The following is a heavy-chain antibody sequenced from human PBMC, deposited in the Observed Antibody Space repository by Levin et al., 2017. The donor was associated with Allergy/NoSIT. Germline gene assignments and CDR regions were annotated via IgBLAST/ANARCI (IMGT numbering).Heavy chain of an antibody. CDR2: IHSDTTIT. CDR1: GFTFSPYY. Sequence: GSVKVSCAASGFTFSPYYMHWVRQAPGKGLAWVSNIHSDTTITNYADSVKGRFTISRDNAKNTLYLQMNSLRAEDTAVYYCVRGGCSSTSCLDYWGQGTLVTVSS. CDR3: VRGGCSSTSCLDY. J-gene: IGHJ4*02. D-gene: IGHD2-2*01. V-gene: IGHV3-74*01.